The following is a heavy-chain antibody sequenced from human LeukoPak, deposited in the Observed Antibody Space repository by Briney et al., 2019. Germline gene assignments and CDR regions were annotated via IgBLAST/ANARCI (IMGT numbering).Heavy chain of an antibody. Sequence: PSETLSLTCTVSGYSISSGYYWGWIRQPPGKGLEWIGGIYHSGSTYYNPSLKSRVTISVDTSKNQFSLKLSSVTAADTAVYYCARDPITMVRGALLDYWGQGTLVTVSS. D-gene: IGHD3-10*01. J-gene: IGHJ4*02. V-gene: IGHV4-38-2*02. CDR1: GYSISSGYY. CDR2: IYHSGST. CDR3: ARDPITMVRGALLDY.